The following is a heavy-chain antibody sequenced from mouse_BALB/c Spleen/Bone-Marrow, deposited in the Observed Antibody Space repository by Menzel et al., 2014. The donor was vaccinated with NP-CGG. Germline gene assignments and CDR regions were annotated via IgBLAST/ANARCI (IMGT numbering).Heavy chain of an antibody. CDR3: ASPSDGNPFAY. Sequence: VQLQQSGPQLVRPGASVKISCKASGYSFTSYWMHWVKQRPGQGLEWIGMIDPSDSETRLNQKFKDKATLTVDKSSSPALMQLSRPTSEDSAVYYCASPSDGNPFAYWGQGTLVTVSA. CDR1: GYSFTSYW. D-gene: IGHD2-1*01. CDR2: IDPSDSET. J-gene: IGHJ3*01. V-gene: IGHV1S127*01.